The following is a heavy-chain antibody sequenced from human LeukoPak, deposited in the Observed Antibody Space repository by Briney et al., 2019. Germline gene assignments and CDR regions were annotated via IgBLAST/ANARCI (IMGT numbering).Heavy chain of an antibody. CDR3: ARRARYCSSTSCYLQGFDP. D-gene: IGHD2-2*01. V-gene: IGHV4-59*13. Sequence: PSETLSLTCTVSGGSISSYYWSWIRQPPGKGLEWIGYIYYSGSTNYNPSLKSRVTISVDTSKNQFSLKLSSVTAADTAVCYCARRARYCSSTSCYLQGFDPWGQGTLVTVSS. CDR1: GGSISSYY. J-gene: IGHJ5*02. CDR2: IYYSGST.